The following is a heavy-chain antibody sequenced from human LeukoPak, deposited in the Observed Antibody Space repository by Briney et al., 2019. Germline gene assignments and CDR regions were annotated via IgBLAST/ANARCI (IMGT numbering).Heavy chain of an antibody. CDR2: INPNSGGT. CDR1: GDTFTVYY. CDR3: ARWGKGDY. Sequence: ASVRVSCEASGDTFTVYYMHWGRQAPGGGLEWMGRINPNSGGTNYAQKVQGRVTMTRDKAISTAYMEMSRLRSEDTAVYYCARWGKGDYWGQGTLVTVSS. J-gene: IGHJ4*02. D-gene: IGHD3-16*01. V-gene: IGHV1-2*06.